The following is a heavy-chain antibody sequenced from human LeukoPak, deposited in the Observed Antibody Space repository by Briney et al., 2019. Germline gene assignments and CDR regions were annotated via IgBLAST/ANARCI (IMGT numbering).Heavy chain of an antibody. V-gene: IGHV3-48*03. Sequence: GGALRLSCAASGFTFSSYDMTWVRQAPGKGLEWVSYISSSGSTIYYADSVKGRFTISRDNAKNSLYLQMNSLRAEDTAVYYCARESMGISYYMDVWGKGTTVTISS. CDR2: ISSSGSTI. CDR3: ARESMGISYYMDV. J-gene: IGHJ6*03. D-gene: IGHD6-13*01. CDR1: GFTFSSYD.